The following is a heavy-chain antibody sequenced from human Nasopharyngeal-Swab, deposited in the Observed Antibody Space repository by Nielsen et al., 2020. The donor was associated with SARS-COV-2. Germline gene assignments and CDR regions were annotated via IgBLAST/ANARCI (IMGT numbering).Heavy chain of an antibody. J-gene: IGHJ4*02. CDR3: VRDARYNWNDGGGWGFDY. D-gene: IGHD1-1*01. CDR1: GFTFSSYA. Sequence: GGSLRLSCAASGFTFSSYAMSWVRQAPGKGLEWVAQIKQDGGEKYYMDSVEGRFTISRDNAKNSLYLQMSSLRVEDTALYYCVRDARYNWNDGGGWGFDYWGQGTLVTVSS. V-gene: IGHV3-7*01. CDR2: IKQDGGEK.